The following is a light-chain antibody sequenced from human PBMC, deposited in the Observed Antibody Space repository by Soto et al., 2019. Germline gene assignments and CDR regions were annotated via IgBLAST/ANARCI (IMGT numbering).Light chain of an antibody. CDR3: QQYGISPPWT. CDR1: QSVSSTY. Sequence: EIVLTQSPGPLSLSPGERATLSCRASQSVSSTYLAWYQQKPGQAPRLLIYDASSRATGIPDSFSGSGSGTAFTLTISRLEPEDFAVYYCQQYGISPPWTFGQGTKVESK. J-gene: IGKJ1*01. V-gene: IGKV3-20*01. CDR2: DAS.